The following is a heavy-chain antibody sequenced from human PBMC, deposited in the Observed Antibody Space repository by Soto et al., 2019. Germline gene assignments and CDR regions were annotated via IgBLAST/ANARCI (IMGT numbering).Heavy chain of an antibody. J-gene: IGHJ4*02. CDR3: AKATLRVVHPLVFDY. Sequence: GGSLRLSCEAAGFTFSSYAMNWVRQAPGKGLEWIAVFSGCGGATYFADSVKGRFDISRNNSKNTLYLQMNSLRAEDTAIYYCAKATLRVVHPLVFDYWGQGSLVTVSS. CDR2: FSGCGGAT. CDR1: GFTFSSYA. D-gene: IGHD3-3*01. V-gene: IGHV3-23*01.